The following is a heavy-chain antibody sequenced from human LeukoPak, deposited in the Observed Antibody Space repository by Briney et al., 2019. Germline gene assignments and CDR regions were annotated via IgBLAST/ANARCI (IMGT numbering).Heavy chain of an antibody. D-gene: IGHD5-24*01. V-gene: IGHV3-53*01. CDR3: ARERDGYNYDY. J-gene: IGHJ4*02. CDR2: IYSGGST. Sequence: PGGSLRLSCAASGFTVSSNYMSWVRQAPGKGPEWVSVIYSGGSTYYADSVKGRFTISRDNSKNTLYLQMNSLRAEDTAVYYCARERDGYNYDYWGQGTLVTVSS. CDR1: GFTVSSNY.